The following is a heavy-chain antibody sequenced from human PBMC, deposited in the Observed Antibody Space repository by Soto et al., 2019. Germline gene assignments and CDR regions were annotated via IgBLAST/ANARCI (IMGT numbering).Heavy chain of an antibody. J-gene: IGHJ3*01. CDR3: VRGKLGPQPLKAFDA. V-gene: IGHV3-72*01. CDR1: GFTFSDHY. D-gene: IGHD7-27*01. Sequence: EVQLVESGGGLVQPGGPLRLSCAASGFTFSDHYMDWVRQAPGKGLEWVARIKNNANSYAIEYAASVKGRFTISRDDSKNSLYLQRNSLRTEDTAIYYCVRGKLGPQPLKAFDAWGQGTMVTVSS. CDR2: IKNNANSYAI.